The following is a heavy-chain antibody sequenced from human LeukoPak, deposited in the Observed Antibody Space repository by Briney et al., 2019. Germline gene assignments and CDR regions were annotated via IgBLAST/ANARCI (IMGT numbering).Heavy chain of an antibody. D-gene: IGHD3-3*01. J-gene: IGHJ4*02. CDR1: GYRFTSYW. CDR2: IYVGDSDT. Sequence: GESLKISCKGSGYRFTSYWVGWVRQMPGEGLEWMGIIYVGDSDTRYSPSFQGQVTISADNSINTAYLQWRSLKASDTAMYYCARQLGEVTTIDYWGQGTLVTVSS. V-gene: IGHV5-51*01. CDR3: ARQLGEVTTIDY.